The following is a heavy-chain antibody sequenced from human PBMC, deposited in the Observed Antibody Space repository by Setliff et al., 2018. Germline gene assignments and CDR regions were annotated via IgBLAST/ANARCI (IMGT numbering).Heavy chain of an antibody. V-gene: IGHV3-15*01. CDR3: ARSQYNSRWYVIGAFDY. CDR2: IKSKTDGGTT. J-gene: IGHJ4*02. CDR1: GFTFNNAW. Sequence: GGSLRLSCAASGFTFNNAWMSWVRQAPGKGLEWVGRIKSKTDGGTTDYAAPVKGRFTISRDDSKNTLFLQMNSLKTEDTAVYYCARSQYNSRWYVIGAFDYWGQGTLVTVSS. D-gene: IGHD6-13*01.